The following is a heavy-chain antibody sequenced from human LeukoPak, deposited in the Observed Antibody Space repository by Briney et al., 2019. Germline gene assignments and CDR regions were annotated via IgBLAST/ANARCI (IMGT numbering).Heavy chain of an antibody. V-gene: IGHV5-51*01. Sequence: GESLKISCKGSGYSFTSYWIGWVRQMPGKGVEWMGIIYPADSDARYSPSFQGQVTISADKSISTAYLQWSSLKASDTAMYYCARGRWGHTVVTPRGWFDPWGQGTLVTVSS. D-gene: IGHD4-23*01. J-gene: IGHJ5*02. CDR2: IYPADSDA. CDR3: ARGRWGHTVVTPRGWFDP. CDR1: GYSFTSYW.